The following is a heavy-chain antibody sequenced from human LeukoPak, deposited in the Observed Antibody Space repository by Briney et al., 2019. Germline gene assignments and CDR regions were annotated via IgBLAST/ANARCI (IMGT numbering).Heavy chain of an antibody. CDR3: AKDRSQLVRQYYFDY. D-gene: IGHD6-13*01. CDR2: IVGSGGST. V-gene: IGHV3-23*01. J-gene: IGHJ4*02. CDR1: GFTFSNYA. Sequence: PGGSLRLSCAASGFTFSNYAMNWVRQAPGKGLEWVSSIVGSGGSTYYADSVKGRFTISRDNSKNTLYLQMNSLRAEDTAVYYCAKDRSQLVRQYYFDYWGQGTLVTVSS.